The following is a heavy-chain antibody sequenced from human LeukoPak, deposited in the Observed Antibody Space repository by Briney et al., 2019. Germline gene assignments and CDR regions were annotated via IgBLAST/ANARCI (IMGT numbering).Heavy chain of an antibody. D-gene: IGHD2-15*01. CDR1: GFTFSSYA. CDR2: ISGSGGST. J-gene: IGHJ4*02. V-gene: IGHV3-23*01. CDR3: AKAASIVVVVAASH. Sequence: PGGSLRLSCAASGFTFSSYAMSWVRQAPGKGLGWVSAISGSGGSTYYADSVKGRFTISGDNSKNTLYLQMNSLRAEDTAVYYCAKAASIVVVVAASHWGQGTLVTVSS.